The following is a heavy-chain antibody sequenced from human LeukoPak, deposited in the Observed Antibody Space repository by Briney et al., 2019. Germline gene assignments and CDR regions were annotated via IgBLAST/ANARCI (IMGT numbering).Heavy chain of an antibody. CDR3: ARDVNYYDSSGYYSSFDY. CDR1: GFTFSSYW. V-gene: IGHV3-7*03. D-gene: IGHD3-22*01. CDR2: IKQEGSEK. Sequence: PGGSLRLSCAASGFTFSSYWMSWVRQAPGKGLEWVANIKQEGSEKYYVDSVKGRFTISRDNAKNSLSLQMDSLRAEDTALYYCARDVNYYDSSGYYSSFDYWGQGTLVTVSS. J-gene: IGHJ4*02.